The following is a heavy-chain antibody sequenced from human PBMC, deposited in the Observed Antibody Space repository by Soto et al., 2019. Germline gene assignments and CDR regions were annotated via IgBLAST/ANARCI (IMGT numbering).Heavy chain of an antibody. Sequence: QVQLVQSVAEVKKPGASVKVSCKASGYTFTSYAMHWVREAPGQRLEWMGWINAGNGNTKYSQKFQGRVTITRDTSASTAYMELSSLRSEDTAVYYCARVPGYSIGDLWGRGTLVTVSS. D-gene: IGHD2-21*01. CDR2: INAGNGNT. J-gene: IGHJ2*01. CDR3: ARVPGYSIGDL. CDR1: GYTFTSYA. V-gene: IGHV1-3*01.